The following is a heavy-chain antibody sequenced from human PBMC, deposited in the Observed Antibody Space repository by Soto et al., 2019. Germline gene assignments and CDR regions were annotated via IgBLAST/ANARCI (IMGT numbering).Heavy chain of an antibody. D-gene: IGHD6-6*01. CDR2: IYYSGST. CDR3: ARARRWFDP. Sequence: ETLSLTCTVSGGSIGSYYWSWIRQPPGKGLEWIGYIYYSGSTNYNPSLKSRVTISVDTSKNQFSLKLSSVTAADTAVYYCARARRWFDPWGQGTLVTVSS. V-gene: IGHV4-59*01. J-gene: IGHJ5*02. CDR1: GGSIGSYY.